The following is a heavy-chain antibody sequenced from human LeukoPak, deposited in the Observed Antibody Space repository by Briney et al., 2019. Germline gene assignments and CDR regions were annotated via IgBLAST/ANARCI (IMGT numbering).Heavy chain of an antibody. J-gene: IGHJ4*02. Sequence: PSETLSLTCAASGYSISSGYYWGWIRQPPGKGLEWIGSIYHSGSTYYNPSLKSRVTISVDTSKNQFSLKLSSVTAADTAVYYCARQNYDILTGYYKNWGQGTLVTVSS. D-gene: IGHD3-9*01. CDR3: ARQNYDILTGYYKN. CDR2: IYHSGST. CDR1: GYSISSGYY. V-gene: IGHV4-38-2*01.